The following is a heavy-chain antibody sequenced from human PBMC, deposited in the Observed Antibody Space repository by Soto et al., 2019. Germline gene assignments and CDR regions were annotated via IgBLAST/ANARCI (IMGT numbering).Heavy chain of an antibody. D-gene: IGHD3-16*01. V-gene: IGHV3-33*01. CDR1: GFTFSSYG. CDR2: IWYDGSNK. Sequence: ESGGGVVQPGRSLRLSCAASGFTFSSYGMHWVRQAPGKGLEWVAVIWYDGSNKYYADSVKGRFTISRDNSKNTLYLQMNSLRAEDTAVYYCARGAWGSYELIDYWGQGTLVTVSS. CDR3: ARGAWGSYELIDY. J-gene: IGHJ4*02.